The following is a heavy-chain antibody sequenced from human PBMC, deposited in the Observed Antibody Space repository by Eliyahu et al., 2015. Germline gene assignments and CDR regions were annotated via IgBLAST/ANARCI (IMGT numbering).Heavy chain of an antibody. J-gene: IGHJ6*02. D-gene: IGHD5-12*01. Sequence: QVQLVQSGAEVKKPGSSVKVSCKASGGTFSSYAIXWVRQAPGQGLEWMGGIIPIFGTANYAQKFQGRVTITADKSTSTAYMELSSLRSEDTAVYYCARGARATYRSTQLYYYYGMDVWGQGTTVTVSS. CDR1: GGTFSSYA. V-gene: IGHV1-69*06. CDR3: ARGARATYRSTQLYYYYGMDV. CDR2: IIPIFGTA.